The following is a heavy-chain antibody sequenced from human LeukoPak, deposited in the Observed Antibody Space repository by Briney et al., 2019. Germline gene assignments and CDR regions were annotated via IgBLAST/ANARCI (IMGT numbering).Heavy chain of an antibody. Sequence: GGSLRLSCAASGFTFSSYSMNWVRQAPGKGLEWVSSISSSSSYIYYADSVKGRFTISRDNAKNSLYLQMNSLRAEDTAVYYCASDNYGDLVGWFDPWGQGTLVTVSS. V-gene: IGHV3-21*01. J-gene: IGHJ5*02. CDR3: ASDNYGDLVGWFDP. CDR2: ISSSSSYI. CDR1: GFTFSSYS. D-gene: IGHD4-17*01.